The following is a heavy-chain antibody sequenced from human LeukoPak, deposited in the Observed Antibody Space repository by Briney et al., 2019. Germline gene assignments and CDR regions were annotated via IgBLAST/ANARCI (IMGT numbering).Heavy chain of an antibody. CDR2: INHSGST. CDR1: GGSFSGYY. CDR3: ARGLSFSGGSCV. Sequence: KASENPALTCAVYGGSFSGYYWSWIRQPPGKGLEWIGEINHSGSTNYNPSLKRRVTISVDTSKYQFSLKLSSVTAADTAVYYCARGLSFSGGSCVWGQGTLVTVSS. V-gene: IGHV4-34*01. D-gene: IGHD2-15*01. J-gene: IGHJ4*02.